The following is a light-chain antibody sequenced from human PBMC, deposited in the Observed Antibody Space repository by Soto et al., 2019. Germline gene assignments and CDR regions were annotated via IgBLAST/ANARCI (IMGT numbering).Light chain of an antibody. V-gene: IGLV2-14*01. CDR3: SSYTSSSTPVV. CDR2: EVS. J-gene: IGLJ2*01. CDR1: SSDVGGYNF. Sequence: QSALTQPPSASGSPGQSVTISCTGTSSDVGGYNFVSWYQQHPGKAPKLMIYEVSNRPSGVSNRFSGSKSGNTASLTISGLQGEDEADYYCSSYTSSSTPVVFGGGTKLTVL.